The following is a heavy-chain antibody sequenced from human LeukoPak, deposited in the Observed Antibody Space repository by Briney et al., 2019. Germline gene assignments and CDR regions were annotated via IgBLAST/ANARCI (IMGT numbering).Heavy chain of an antibody. CDR2: ISSSSSYI. V-gene: IGHV3-21*01. CDR3: ARDWDPAIFGVVITSGMDV. J-gene: IGHJ6*02. CDR1: GFTFSSYS. D-gene: IGHD3-3*01. Sequence: GGSLRLSCAASGFTFSSYSMNWVRQAPGKGLEWVSSISSSSSYIYYADSVKGRFTISRDNAKNSLYLQMNSLRAEDAAVYYCARDWDPAIFGVVITSGMDVWGQGTTVTVSS.